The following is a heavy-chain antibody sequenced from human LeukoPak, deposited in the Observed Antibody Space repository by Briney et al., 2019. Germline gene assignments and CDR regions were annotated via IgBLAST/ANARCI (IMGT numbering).Heavy chain of an antibody. CDR3: ARTYRIAAAGVYYFDY. J-gene: IGHJ4*02. CDR1: GYTFTSYD. V-gene: IGHV1-8*01. Sequence: GASVKVSCKASGYTFTSYDINWVRQATGQGLEWMGWMNPNSGNTGYAQRFQGRVTMTRNTSISTAYMELSSLRSEDTAVYYCARTYRIAAAGVYYFDYWGQGTLVTVSS. D-gene: IGHD6-13*01. CDR2: MNPNSGNT.